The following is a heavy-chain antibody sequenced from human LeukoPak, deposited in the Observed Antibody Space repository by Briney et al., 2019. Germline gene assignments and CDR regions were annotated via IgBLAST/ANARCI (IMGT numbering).Heavy chain of an antibody. V-gene: IGHV3-23*01. Sequence: GGSLRLSCAAPGFTFSSHGMSWVRQAPGKGLEWVSAISGSGGSTYYVDSVKGRFTISRDNSKNTLYLQMNSLRSDDTAVYYCAREGAMTYSWSYWGQGTLVTVSS. CDR3: AREGAMTYSWSY. CDR2: ISGSGGST. CDR1: GFTFSSHG. D-gene: IGHD3-3*01. J-gene: IGHJ4*02.